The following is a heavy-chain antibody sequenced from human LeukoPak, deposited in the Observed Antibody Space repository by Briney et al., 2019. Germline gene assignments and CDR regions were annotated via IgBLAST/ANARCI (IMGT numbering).Heavy chain of an antibody. D-gene: IGHD3-22*01. CDR1: GFSFSNYA. J-gene: IGHJ4*02. CDR3: ARDPIAMIVAGYFDY. V-gene: IGHV3-30-3*01. Sequence: GGSLRLSCAASGFSFSNYAVHWVRQAPGKGLGWGAVISYDGSKKYYADSVKGRFTISIDNSKNTLYLQMNSVRAEDTAVYYCARDPIAMIVAGYFDYWGQGTLVTVSS. CDR2: ISYDGSKK.